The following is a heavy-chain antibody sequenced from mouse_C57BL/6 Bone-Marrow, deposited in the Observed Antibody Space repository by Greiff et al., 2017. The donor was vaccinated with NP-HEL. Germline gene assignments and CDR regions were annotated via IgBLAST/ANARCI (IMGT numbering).Heavy chain of an antibody. Sequence: QVQLQQSGAELARPGASVKLSCKASGYTFTSYGISWVKQRPGQGLEWIGEIYPRSGNTYYNEKFKGKATLTADKSSSTAYMELRSLTSEDSAVYFCARGYYGNYEAYWGQGTLVTVSA. CDR3: ARGYYGNYEAY. V-gene: IGHV1-81*01. J-gene: IGHJ3*01. D-gene: IGHD2-1*01. CDR2: IYPRSGNT. CDR1: GYTFTSYG.